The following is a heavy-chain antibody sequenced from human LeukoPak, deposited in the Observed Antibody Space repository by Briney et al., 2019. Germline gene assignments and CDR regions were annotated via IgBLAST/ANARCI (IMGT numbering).Heavy chain of an antibody. CDR3: ARLLVRWQITSKESSDY. CDR1: GFTFSSYA. V-gene: IGHV3-30-3*01. J-gene: IGHJ4*02. Sequence: GGSLRLSCAASGFTFSSYAMHWVRQAPGKGLEWVAVISYDGSNKYYADSVKGRFTISRDNSKNTLYLQMNSLRAEDTAVYYCARLLVRWQITSKESSDYWGQGTLVTVSS. D-gene: IGHD4-23*01. CDR2: ISYDGSNK.